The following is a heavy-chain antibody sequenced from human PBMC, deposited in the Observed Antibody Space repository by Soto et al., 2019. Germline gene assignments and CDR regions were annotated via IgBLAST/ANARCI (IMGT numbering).Heavy chain of an antibody. V-gene: IGHV1-69*06. CDR2: IILALGTP. D-gene: IGHD2-8*01. CDR3: GRYCTNTKCRGGYYLDL. J-gene: IGHJ5*02. Sequence: QVLLVQSGAEMQQPGSSVSVSCRASGDSFTNYAFTWVRQAPGQGPEWLGGIILALGTPHYSQRFQGRLTITADKSSSTVYMELGSLRLDDTAVYYCGRYCTNTKCRGGYYLDLWGQGTLLTVSS. CDR1: GDSFTNYA.